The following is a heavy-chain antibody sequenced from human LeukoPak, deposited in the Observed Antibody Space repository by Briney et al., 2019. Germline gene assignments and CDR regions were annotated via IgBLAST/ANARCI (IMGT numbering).Heavy chain of an antibody. V-gene: IGHV4-4*07. Sequence: SETLSLTCTVSGGSIRSYYWSWIRQPAGKGLEWIGRIYTSGSTNYNPSLESRVTMSVVTSKNQFSLKLSSVTAADTAVYYCARLGISSHYYYYSMDVWGKGTTVTVSS. CDR3: ARLGISSHYYYYSMDV. D-gene: IGHD2/OR15-2a*01. J-gene: IGHJ6*03. CDR1: GGSIRSYY. CDR2: IYTSGST.